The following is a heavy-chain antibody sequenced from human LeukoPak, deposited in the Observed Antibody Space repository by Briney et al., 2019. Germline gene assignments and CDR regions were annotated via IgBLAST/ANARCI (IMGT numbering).Heavy chain of an antibody. CDR1: GYTLTDYY. CDR3: ARSPHILTGENFDY. J-gene: IGHJ4*02. D-gene: IGHD3-9*01. V-gene: IGHV1-2*02. Sequence: ASVKVSCKASGYTLTDYYMHWVRQAPGQGLEWMGWINPNSGGTNYAQKFQDRVTMTRDTSISTDYMELSRLRSADTAVYYCARSPHILTGENFDYWGQGTLVTVSS. CDR2: INPNSGGT.